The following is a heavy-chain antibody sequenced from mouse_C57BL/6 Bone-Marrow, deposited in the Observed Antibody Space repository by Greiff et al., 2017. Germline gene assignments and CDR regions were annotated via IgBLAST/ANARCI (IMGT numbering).Heavy chain of an antibody. CDR1: GYSFTSYC. CDR3: ARECYGSRRVGYHNF. D-gene: IGHD1-1*01. Sequence: VQLQQPGAELVMPGASVKLSCKASGYSFTSYCMHWVMQSPGQGLEWIGEIDPSDGYTIYNQKIKGKSTLTVDKSSSTAYMQLSSLTSEDSAVYYCARECYGSRRVGYHNFGGTGHTVTVTS. V-gene: IGHV1-69*01. J-gene: IGHJ1*03. CDR2: IDPSDGYT.